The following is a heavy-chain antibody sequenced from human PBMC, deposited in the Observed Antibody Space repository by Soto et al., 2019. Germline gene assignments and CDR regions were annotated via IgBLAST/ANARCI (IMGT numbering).Heavy chain of an antibody. CDR3: ARRKERSGPNYFDV. J-gene: IGHJ4*02. D-gene: IGHD6-25*01. CDR1: GDTFIKYD. Sequence: ASVKVSCKASGDTFIKYDINWVRQATVQGLEWMGWMNPSNGNAGYAQNFRGRVTMTSNTSITTAYMELSGLRYEDTAVYYCARRKERSGPNYFDVWGQGTLVTVSS. CDR2: MNPSNGNA. V-gene: IGHV1-8*01.